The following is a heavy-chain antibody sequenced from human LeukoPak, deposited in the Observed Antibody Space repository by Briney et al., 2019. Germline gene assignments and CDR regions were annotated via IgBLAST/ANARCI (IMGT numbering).Heavy chain of an antibody. Sequence: SQTLSLTCAVSGVSVSSGGYSWNWIRQPPGKGLEWIGYIYHSGSTYYNPSLKSRVTISVDTSKNQFSLKLSSVTAADTAVYYCASRDVTMILHTYERRYWYFDLWGRGTLVTVSS. CDR3: ASRDVTMILHTYERRYWYFDL. D-gene: IGHD3-22*01. V-gene: IGHV4-30-2*01. CDR2: IYHSGST. CDR1: GVSVSSGGYS. J-gene: IGHJ2*01.